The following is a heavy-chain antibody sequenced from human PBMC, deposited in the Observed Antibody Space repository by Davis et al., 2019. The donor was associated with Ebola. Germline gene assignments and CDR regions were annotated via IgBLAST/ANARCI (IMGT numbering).Heavy chain of an antibody. CDR1: GYTFTGYY. J-gene: IGHJ3*02. V-gene: IGHV1-2*02. CDR2: INPNSGGT. D-gene: IGHD6-19*01. CDR3: ARVSNLAFSGWYSVVGDAFDI. Sequence: ASVKVSCKASGYTFTGYYMHWVRQAPGQGLEWMGWINPNSGGTNYAQKFQGRVTITADKSTSTAYMELSSLRSEDTAVYYCARVSNLAFSGWYSVVGDAFDIWGQGTMVTVSS.